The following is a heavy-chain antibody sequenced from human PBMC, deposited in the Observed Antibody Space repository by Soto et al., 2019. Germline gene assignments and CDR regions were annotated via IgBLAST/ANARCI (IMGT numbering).Heavy chain of an antibody. J-gene: IGHJ4*02. D-gene: IGHD2-8*02. CDR2: INHSGST. CDR1: GGSFSGYY. Sequence: QVQLQQWGAGLLKPSETLSLTCAVYGGSFSGYYWTWIRQPPGTGLEWIGEINHSGSTHYNPSLNSLVPLSVYTSKTLFSLKLTSVTAANTAVYYCARDKITGLFDYWGQGTLVTVSS. CDR3: ARDKITGLFDY. V-gene: IGHV4-34*01.